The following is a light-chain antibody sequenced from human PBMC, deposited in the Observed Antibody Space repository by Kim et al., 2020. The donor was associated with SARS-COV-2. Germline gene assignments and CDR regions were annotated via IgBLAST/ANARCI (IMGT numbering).Light chain of an antibody. V-gene: IGLV2-8*01. Sequence: QSALTQPPSASGSPGQSVTISCSGTSRDVGGYNYVSWYQHHPGKAPKLMIYEVAKRPSGVPDRFSGSKSGNTASLTVSGLQSEDEADYYCSSYAGNSNWVFGGGTQLTVL. J-gene: IGLJ3*02. CDR2: EVA. CDR3: SSYAGNSNWV. CDR1: SRDVGGYNY.